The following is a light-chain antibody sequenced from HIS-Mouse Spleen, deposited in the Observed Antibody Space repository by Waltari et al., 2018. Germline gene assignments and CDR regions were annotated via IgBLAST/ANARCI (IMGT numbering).Light chain of an antibody. CDR1: SSDVGCYHY. Sequence: QSALTQPASVSGSPGQSITISCTGTSSDVGCYHYVSWYQQHPGKAPKLMIYEVSNRPSGVSNRFSGSKSGNTASLTISGLQAEDEADYYYSSYTSSSTWVFGGGTKLTVL. V-gene: IGLV2-14*01. J-gene: IGLJ3*02. CDR3: SSYTSSSTWV. CDR2: EVS.